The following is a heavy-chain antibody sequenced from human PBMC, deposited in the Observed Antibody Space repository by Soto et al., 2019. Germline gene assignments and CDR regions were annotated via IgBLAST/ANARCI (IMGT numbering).Heavy chain of an antibody. CDR3: AKGLTGAPYYAMDV. CDR1: GFALVDY. J-gene: IGHJ6*02. V-gene: IGHV3-11*05. D-gene: IGHD7-27*01. Sequence: GGSLRLSCTASGFALVDYMSWIRQAPGKGLESVSYISGSGAYTTYADSVRGRFTISRDNAKNSLYLQMNNLRAEDTAVYYCAKGLTGAPYYAMDVWGPG. CDR2: ISGSGAYT.